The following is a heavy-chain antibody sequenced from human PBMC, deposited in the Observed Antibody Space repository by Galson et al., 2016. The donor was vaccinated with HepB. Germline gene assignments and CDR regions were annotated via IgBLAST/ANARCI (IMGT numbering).Heavy chain of an antibody. CDR2: IYSDGRT. D-gene: IGHD2-15*01. J-gene: IGHJ1*01. CDR3: ATRLGYCRGGTCFGRY. Sequence: SLRLSCAVSGFSVSDNYMSWVRQAPGKGLEWVSLIYSDGRTHHAESVKGRFTISRDNTKNTDYLQMNNLRVEDSAIYYCATRLGYCRGGTCFGRYWGQGSLVIVS. V-gene: IGHV3-53*01. CDR1: GFSVSDNY.